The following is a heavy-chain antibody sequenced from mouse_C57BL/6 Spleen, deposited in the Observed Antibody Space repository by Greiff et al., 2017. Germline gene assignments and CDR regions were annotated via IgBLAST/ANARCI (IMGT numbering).Heavy chain of an antibody. J-gene: IGHJ2*01. Sequence: QVQLQQSGAELLRPGASVKLSCKASGYTFADYYINWVKQRPGQGLEWIARIYPGSGNPYYNEKFKGKATLTAEKSSSTAYMQLSSLTSEDSAVXVCARWDYGGIDDWGQGTTLTVSS. V-gene: IGHV1-76*01. D-gene: IGHD2-4*01. CDR2: IYPGSGNP. CDR1: GYTFADYY. CDR3: ARWDYGGIDD.